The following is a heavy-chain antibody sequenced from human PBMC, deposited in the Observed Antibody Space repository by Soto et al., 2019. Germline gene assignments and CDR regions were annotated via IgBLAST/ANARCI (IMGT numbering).Heavy chain of an antibody. V-gene: IGHV3-30*03. J-gene: IGHJ4*02. CDR3: ASGGGYSYGYGRFDY. Sequence: QVQLVESGGGVVQPGRSLRLSCAASGFTFSSYGMHWVRQAPGKGLEWVAVISYDGSNKYYADSVKGRFTISRDNSKNTLYLQMNSLRAEDTAVYYCASGGGYSYGYGRFDYWGQGTLVTVSS. CDR1: GFTFSSYG. D-gene: IGHD5-18*01. CDR2: ISYDGSNK.